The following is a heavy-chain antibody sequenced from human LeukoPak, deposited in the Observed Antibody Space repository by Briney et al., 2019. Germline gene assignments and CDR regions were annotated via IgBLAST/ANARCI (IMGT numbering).Heavy chain of an antibody. V-gene: IGHV3-30*02. CDR2: IRYDGSNK. J-gene: IGHJ4*02. CDR1: GFTFSSYG. Sequence: GGSLRLSCAASGFTFSSYGMHWVRQAPGKGLEWVAFIRYDGSNKYYADSVKGRFTISRDNSKNTLYLQMYSLRAEDTAVYYCAKDRSQLVPNYFDYWGQGTLVTVSS. CDR3: AKDRSQLVPNYFDY. D-gene: IGHD6-13*01.